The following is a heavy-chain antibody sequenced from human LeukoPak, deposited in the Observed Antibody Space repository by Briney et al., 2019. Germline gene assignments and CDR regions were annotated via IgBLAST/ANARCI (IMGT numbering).Heavy chain of an antibody. CDR2: ISSSSSYI. Sequence: GGSLRLSCAASGFTFSSYSTNWVRQAPGKGLEWVSSISSSSSYIYYADSVKGRFTISRDNAKNSLYLQMNSLRAEDTAVYYCARDLKRLGELSGDNWFDPWGQGTLVTVSS. D-gene: IGHD3-16*02. CDR1: GFTFSSYS. V-gene: IGHV3-21*01. J-gene: IGHJ5*02. CDR3: ARDLKRLGELSGDNWFDP.